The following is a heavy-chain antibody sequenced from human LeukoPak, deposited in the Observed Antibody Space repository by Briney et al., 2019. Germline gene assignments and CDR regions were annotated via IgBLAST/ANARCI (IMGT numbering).Heavy chain of an antibody. CDR3: ARDLGATTFDY. V-gene: IGHV4-59*01. Sequence: SETLSLTCTVSGGSISSYYWSWIRQPPGKGLEWIGYIYYSGSTNYNPSLKSRVTISVDTSKNQFSLKLSSVTAADTAVYYCARDLGATTFDYWGQGTLVTVSS. D-gene: IGHD3-16*01. CDR2: IYYSGST. CDR1: GGSISSYY. J-gene: IGHJ4*02.